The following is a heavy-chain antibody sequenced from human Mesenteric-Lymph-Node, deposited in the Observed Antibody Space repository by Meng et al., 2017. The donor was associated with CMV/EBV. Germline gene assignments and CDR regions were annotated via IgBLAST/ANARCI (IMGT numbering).Heavy chain of an antibody. CDR2: IYNSGDT. CDR3: ARVQSGYCSGAYCYHEAIDV. V-gene: IGHV4-30-4*08. J-gene: IGHJ3*01. D-gene: IGHD2-15*01. Sequence: SETLSLTCSVSGGSLRSGDYYWTWIRQPPGKGLEWIGYIYNSGDTYYNPSLKYNPSLKSRVTISVDTSKKQFSLTLSSATAADTAVYYCARVQSGYCSGAYCYHEAIDVWGPGTMVTVSS. CDR1: GGSLRSGDYY.